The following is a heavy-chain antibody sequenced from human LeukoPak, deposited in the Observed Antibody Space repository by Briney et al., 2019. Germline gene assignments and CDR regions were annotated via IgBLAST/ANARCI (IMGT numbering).Heavy chain of an antibody. V-gene: IGHV4-59*08. CDR3: ARQGYDILTGYIDAFDI. D-gene: IGHD3-9*01. Sequence: SETLPLTCTVSGGSISSYYWSWIRQPPGKGLEWIGSISYSGSTNYNPSLKSRVTISIDTSKNQFSLKLRSVTAADTAIYYCARQGYDILTGYIDAFDIWGQGTMVTVSS. CDR2: ISYSGST. J-gene: IGHJ3*02. CDR1: GGSISSYY.